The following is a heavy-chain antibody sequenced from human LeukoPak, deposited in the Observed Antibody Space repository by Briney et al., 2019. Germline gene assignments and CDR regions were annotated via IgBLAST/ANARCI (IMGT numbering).Heavy chain of an antibody. V-gene: IGHV1-2*02. CDR2: INPHSGGT. CDR3: ARELLGTYYDRSLDY. D-gene: IGHD1-26*01. Sequence: ASVRVSCKASGYTFTGYYMHWVRQAPGQGLEWRGWINPHSGGTNYAQKFQGRVTMTTDTSISTAYMELSSLRSDDTALFYCARELLGTYYDRSLDYWGQGTLVTVSS. CDR1: GYTFTGYY. J-gene: IGHJ4*02.